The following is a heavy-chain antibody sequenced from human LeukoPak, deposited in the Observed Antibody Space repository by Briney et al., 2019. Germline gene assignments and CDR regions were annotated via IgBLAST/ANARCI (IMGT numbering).Heavy chain of an antibody. CDR2: INQSASTP. V-gene: IGHV1-46*01. D-gene: IGHD6-19*01. J-gene: IGHJ3*02. Sequence: ASVTVSCKASGYTFTRYNMHGVRQAPGQGREGMALINQSASTPTYAHKFQGRVTMARDTSTTTVYFNLSSLRSDDTAVYYCARDNSGWAFDIWGQGTMVTVSS. CDR1: GYTFTRYN. CDR3: ARDNSGWAFDI.